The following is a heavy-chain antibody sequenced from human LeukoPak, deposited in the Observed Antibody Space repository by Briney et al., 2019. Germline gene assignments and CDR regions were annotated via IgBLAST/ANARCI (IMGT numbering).Heavy chain of an antibody. CDR3: ARGKDHDFWNPFDH. CDR1: GFTFSSYA. V-gene: IGHV3-23*01. Sequence: GGSLRLSCAASGFTFSSYAMSWVRQAPGKGLEWVSAISGSGGSTYYADSVKSRFTISRDISKNTLYLQMDSLRAEDTAAYYCARGKDHDFWNPFDHWGQGTLVTVSS. J-gene: IGHJ4*02. CDR2: ISGSGGST. D-gene: IGHD3-3*01.